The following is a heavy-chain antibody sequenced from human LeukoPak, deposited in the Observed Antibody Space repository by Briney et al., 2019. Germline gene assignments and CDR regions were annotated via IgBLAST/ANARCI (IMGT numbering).Heavy chain of an antibody. Sequence: KSGGSLTLSCAVSGFTFSRYTMNWVRQAPGKGLEWVSSISTSSYINYAGSVKGRFTISRDNAKNSLYLQMNSLRADDTALYLCARDMSTTVVTPHFDFWGPGTLVTVSS. CDR3: ARDMSTTVVTPHFDF. CDR1: GFTFSRYT. V-gene: IGHV3-21*01. J-gene: IGHJ4*02. D-gene: IGHD4-23*01. CDR2: ISTSSYI.